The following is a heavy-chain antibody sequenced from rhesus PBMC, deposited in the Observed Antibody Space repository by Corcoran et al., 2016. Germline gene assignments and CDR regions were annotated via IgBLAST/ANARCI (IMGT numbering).Heavy chain of an antibody. D-gene: IGHD3-3*01. J-gene: IGHJ5-2*02. V-gene: IGHV4S12*01. CDR3: ARVRIWTGDV. CDR2: IYSNSESP. Sequence: QVQLQESGPGVVKPSETLSLTCAVSGGTISSGYCYWSWIRQPPGKGLEWIGGIYSNSESPTSNPSLKCRVTISKDPPKSQFSLKLSSVTATDTAVYYCARVRIWTGDVWGRGVLVTVSS. CDR1: GGTISSGYCY.